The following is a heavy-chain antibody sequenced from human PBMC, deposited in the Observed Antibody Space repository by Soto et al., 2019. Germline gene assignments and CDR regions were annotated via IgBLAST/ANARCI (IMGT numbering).Heavy chain of an antibody. D-gene: IGHD1-7*01. CDR2: GHPSRGTA. V-gene: IGHV1-46*01. J-gene: IGHJ3*01. CDR3: ARPLVGNTVDL. CDR1: GYTFINYF. Sequence: QAQLLQSGAEMKKPGASVKVSCKASGYTFINYFIHWVRQAPGQGLEWIGIGHPSRGTADYAQKFQGRVTMTTVMSTRTVYLDLSSLRSEDTAVYFCARPLVGNTVDLWGQGTPVIVSS.